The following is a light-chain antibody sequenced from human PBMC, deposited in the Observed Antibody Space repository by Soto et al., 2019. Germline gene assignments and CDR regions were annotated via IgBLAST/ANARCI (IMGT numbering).Light chain of an antibody. Sequence: RVLTQSTDTRSVSPGERATLSCRASETVRSNLAWYQQKPGQVPRLPSYAASTRATGNPARFIVKVSGKEFTLTISSLQSEDFAVYYCQQYNNWWTFGQGTKVE. V-gene: IGKV3D-15*01. J-gene: IGKJ1*01. CDR3: QQYNNWWT. CDR1: ETVRSN. CDR2: AAS.